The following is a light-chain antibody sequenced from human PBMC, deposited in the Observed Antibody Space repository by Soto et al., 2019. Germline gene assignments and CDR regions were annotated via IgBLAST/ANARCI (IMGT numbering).Light chain of an antibody. V-gene: IGLV2-14*01. CDR2: EVS. J-gene: IGLJ1*01. CDR1: SSDVGGYKY. Sequence: QPALTQPASVSGSPGQSITIACTGTSSDVGGYKYVSWYQQHPGKAPKLMIYEVSNRPSGVSNRFSGSKSGNTASLTISGLQAEDEADYYCSSYSSSSTLVFGTGTRSPS. CDR3: SSYSSSSTLV.